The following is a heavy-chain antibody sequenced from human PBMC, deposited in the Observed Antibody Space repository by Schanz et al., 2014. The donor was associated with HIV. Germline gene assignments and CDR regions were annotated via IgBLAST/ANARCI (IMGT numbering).Heavy chain of an antibody. J-gene: IGHJ1*01. CDR2: ISSSSSYI. V-gene: IGHV3-21*01. CDR3: ARDNRGDYYLDS. D-gene: IGHD4-17*01. Sequence: EVQLVESGGGLVKPGGSLRLSCAASGFTFSSYSMNWVRQAPGKGLEWVSSISSSSSYIYYADSVKGRFTISRDNAKNSLYLQMNSLSPEDTGIYYCARDNRGDYYLDSWGQGTLVTVSS. CDR1: GFTFSSYS.